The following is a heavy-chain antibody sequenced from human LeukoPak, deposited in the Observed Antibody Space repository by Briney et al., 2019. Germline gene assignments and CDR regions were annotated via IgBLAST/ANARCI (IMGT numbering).Heavy chain of an antibody. CDR2: ISTTGTI. V-gene: IGHV3-48*01. D-gene: IGHD3-3*01. J-gene: IGHJ4*02. CDR3: ARDSLIFGVVTTFDY. CDR1: GFTFSRFN. Sequence: GGSLRLSCAASGFTFSRFNMNWLRQDPGKGLEWLSYISTTGTIYYAESVKGRFSISRDNAKNSLYLQMNSLRPEDTAVYYCARDSLIFGVVTTFDYWGQGTLVTVSS.